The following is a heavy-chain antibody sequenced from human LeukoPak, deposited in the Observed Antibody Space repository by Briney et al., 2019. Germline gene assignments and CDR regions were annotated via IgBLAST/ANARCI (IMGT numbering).Heavy chain of an antibody. J-gene: IGHJ2*01. D-gene: IGHD7-27*01. CDR3: ARALNWGFSVSYWYFDL. Sequence: PQTLSLTCTVSGGSISSGGYYWSWIRQHPGKGLEWIGYIYYSGSTYYNPSLKSRVTISVDTSKNQFSLKLSSVTAADTAVYYCARALNWGFSVSYWYFDLWGRGTLVTVSS. CDR1: GGSISSGGYY. V-gene: IGHV4-31*03. CDR2: IYYSGST.